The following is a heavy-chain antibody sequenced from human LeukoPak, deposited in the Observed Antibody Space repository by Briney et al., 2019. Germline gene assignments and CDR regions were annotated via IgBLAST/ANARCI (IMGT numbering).Heavy chain of an antibody. Sequence: PSETLSLTCTVSGYSISSGYYWGWIRQPPGKGLEWIGSIYHSGSTYYNPSLKSRVTISVDTSKNQFSLKLSSVTAADTAVYYCAREKWELLPGSDYWGQGTLVTVSS. V-gene: IGHV4-38-2*02. J-gene: IGHJ4*02. CDR3: AREKWELLPGSDY. CDR1: GYSISSGYY. D-gene: IGHD1-26*01. CDR2: IYHSGST.